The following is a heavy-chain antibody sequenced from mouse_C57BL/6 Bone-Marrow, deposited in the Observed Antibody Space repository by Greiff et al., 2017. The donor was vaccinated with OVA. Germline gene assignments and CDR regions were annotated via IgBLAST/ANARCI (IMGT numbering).Heavy chain of an antibody. V-gene: IGHV5-16*01. CDR1: GFTFSDYY. Sequence: EVKLVESEGGLVQPGSTMKLSCTASGFTFSDYYMAWVRQVPEKGLEWVANINYDGSSTYYLDSLKSRFIISRDNAKNILYLQMSSLKSEDTATYYCAITGTAPFAYWGQGTLVTVSA. CDR2: INYDGSST. J-gene: IGHJ3*01. CDR3: AITGTAPFAY. D-gene: IGHD4-1*01.